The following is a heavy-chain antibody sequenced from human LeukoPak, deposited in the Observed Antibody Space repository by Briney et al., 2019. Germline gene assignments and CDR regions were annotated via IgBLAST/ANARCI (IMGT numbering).Heavy chain of an antibody. Sequence: QTGGSLRLSCAASGFTFSSYGMHWVRQAPGKGLEWVAVIWYDGSNKYYADSVKGRFTISRDNSKNTLYLQMNSLRAEDTAVYYCARDTAPAAPQHYYYYYGMDVWGQGTTVTVSS. CDR1: GFTFSSYG. D-gene: IGHD6-13*01. V-gene: IGHV3-33*01. J-gene: IGHJ6*02. CDR3: ARDTAPAAPQHYYYYYGMDV. CDR2: IWYDGSNK.